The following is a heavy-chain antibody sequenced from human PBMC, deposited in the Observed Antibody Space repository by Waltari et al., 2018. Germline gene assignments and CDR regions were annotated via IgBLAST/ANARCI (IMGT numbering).Heavy chain of an antibody. Sequence: QVQLVQSGAEVKKPGASVKVSCKVSGYTLTELSMHWVRQAPGNGREWMGGFDPEDGETIYAQKFQGRVTMTEDTSTDTAYMELSSLRSEDTAVYYCATVRYYYDSSTLLWYFDLWGRGTLVTVSS. V-gene: IGHV1-24*01. CDR2: FDPEDGET. CDR3: ATVRYYYDSSTLLWYFDL. J-gene: IGHJ2*01. D-gene: IGHD3-22*01. CDR1: GYTLTELS.